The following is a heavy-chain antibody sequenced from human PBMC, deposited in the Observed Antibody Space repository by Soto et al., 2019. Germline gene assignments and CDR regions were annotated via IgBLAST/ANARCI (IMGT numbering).Heavy chain of an antibody. CDR2: VKNGGTT. V-gene: IGHV3-15*01. CDR3: AADTPGFGQGEFEY. Sequence: GGSLRLSCAASGFTFITAWMNWVRQAPGKGLEWVGHVKNGGTTDYAAPVKGRFTISRDDSKNTVYLQMSSLKTEDTAVYFCAADTPGFGQGEFEYWGQGALVTV. CDR1: GFTFITAW. J-gene: IGHJ4*02. D-gene: IGHD3-3*01.